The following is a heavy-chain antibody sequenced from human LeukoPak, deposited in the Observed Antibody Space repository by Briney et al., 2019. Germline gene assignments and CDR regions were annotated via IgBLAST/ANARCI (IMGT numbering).Heavy chain of an antibody. D-gene: IGHD1-1*01. V-gene: IGHV4-59*01. CDR3: ARVLPNDNYYSYYMDV. Sequence: SSETLLPTCTVSGGSISSYYWSWIRQPPGKGLEWIGYIYYGGSTNYNPPLNSRVTISVDTSKNQFSLKLSSVTAADTAVYYCARVLPNDNYYSYYMDVWGKGTTVTVSS. CDR2: IYYGGST. J-gene: IGHJ6*03. CDR1: GGSISSYY.